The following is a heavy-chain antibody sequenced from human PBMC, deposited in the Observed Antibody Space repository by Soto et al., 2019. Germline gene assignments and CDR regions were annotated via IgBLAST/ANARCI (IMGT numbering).Heavy chain of an antibody. J-gene: IGHJ6*02. CDR3: ARDREAVYYYYYGMDV. CDR1: GGSISSGGYY. CDR2: IYYSGST. D-gene: IGHD6-19*01. V-gene: IGHV4-31*03. Sequence: TLSLTCTVSGGSISSGGYYWSWIRQHPGKGLEWIGYIYYSGSTYYNPSLKSRVTISVDTSKNQFSLKLSSVTAADTAVYYCARDREAVYYYYYGMDVWGQGTTVTVSS.